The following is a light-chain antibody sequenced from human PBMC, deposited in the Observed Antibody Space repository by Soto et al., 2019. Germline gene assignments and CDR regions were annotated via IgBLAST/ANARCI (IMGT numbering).Light chain of an antibody. Sequence: DIQMTQSPSSLSASLGDRVTITCRASQTVNTNVHWYQQKPGKAPKLLIYAASNLQSGVPSRFSGSGSGTNFTPSLNSLQPEDCATYYWQQSYRNPWTFGQGTKVEIK. V-gene: IGKV1-39*01. CDR1: QTVNTN. J-gene: IGKJ1*01. CDR3: QQSYRNPWT. CDR2: AAS.